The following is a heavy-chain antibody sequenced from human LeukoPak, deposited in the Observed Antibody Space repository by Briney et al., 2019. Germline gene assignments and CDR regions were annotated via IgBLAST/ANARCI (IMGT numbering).Heavy chain of an antibody. V-gene: IGHV4-4*09. D-gene: IGHD3-16*01. CDR2: IYISGST. J-gene: IGHJ4*02. Sequence: SETLSLTCTVSGGSIGSYYWSWMRQPPGKGLEWIGNIYISGSTNYNPSLKSRVTISVDTSKNQLSLKLSAVTAADTAVYYCARHWGGYAHFDYWGQGLLVTVSS. CDR1: GGSIGSYY. CDR3: ARHWGGYAHFDY.